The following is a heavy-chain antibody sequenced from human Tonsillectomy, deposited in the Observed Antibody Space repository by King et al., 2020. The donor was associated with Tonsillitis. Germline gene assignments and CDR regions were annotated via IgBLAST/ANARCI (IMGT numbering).Heavy chain of an antibody. D-gene: IGHD4-17*01. V-gene: IGHV3-64D*06. J-gene: IGHJ4*02. CDR3: VKDXDYGDXEGHFDX. Sequence: VQLVESGGGLVQPGGSLRLSCSASGFTFSSYAMHWVRQAPGKGLEYVSAISSNGGSTYYADSVKGRFTISRDNSKNTLYLQMSSLRAEDTAVYYCVKDXDYGDXEGHFDXWGXGTLVTVSS. CDR1: GFTFSSYA. CDR2: ISSNGGST.